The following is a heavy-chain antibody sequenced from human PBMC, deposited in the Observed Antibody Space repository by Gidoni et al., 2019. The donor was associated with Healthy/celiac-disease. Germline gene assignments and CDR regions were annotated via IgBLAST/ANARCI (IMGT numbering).Heavy chain of an antibody. J-gene: IGHJ4*02. CDR2: ISWNSSSI. V-gene: IGHV3-9*01. D-gene: IGHD3-3*01. CDR1: GFDFDDSA. CDR3: AKEGPPPYDFWSGWDY. Sequence: EVQLVASVGGLVQPGRSLRLSCAASGFDFDDSAMHWVRQAPGKGLEWVSGISWNSSSIGYADSVKGRFTISRDNAKNSLYLQMNSLRAEDTALYYCAKEGPPPYDFWSGWDYWGQGTLVTVSS.